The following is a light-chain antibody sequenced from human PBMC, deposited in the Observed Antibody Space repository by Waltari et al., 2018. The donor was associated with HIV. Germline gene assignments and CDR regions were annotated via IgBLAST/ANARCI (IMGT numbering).Light chain of an antibody. Sequence: TQSPVPRSVSPGDSVPLSCSATESVGSFFAWYQQRPGQGPSLLMYGVSTRASGVSARFIGSGSGTEVNLTITSLQSDDSAIYFCQQFYYWPRTFGQGTKVEVK. CDR2: GVS. J-gene: IGKJ1*01. CDR1: ESVGSF. CDR3: QQFYYWPRT. V-gene: IGKV3-15*01.